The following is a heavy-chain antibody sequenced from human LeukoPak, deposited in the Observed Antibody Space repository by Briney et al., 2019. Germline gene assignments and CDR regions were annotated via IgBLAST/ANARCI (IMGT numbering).Heavy chain of an antibody. Sequence: SQTLSLTCAISGDIVSSNSAAWNWIRQSPSRGLEWLGRTYYRSKWYTYYAVPVKSRISINRDTSKNQISLQLNSVTPEDTAVYYCARSTGPIDYWGQGTLVTVSS. CDR1: GDIVSSNSAA. J-gene: IGHJ4*02. CDR3: ARSTGPIDY. V-gene: IGHV6-1*01. CDR2: TYYRSKWYT. D-gene: IGHD1-1*01.